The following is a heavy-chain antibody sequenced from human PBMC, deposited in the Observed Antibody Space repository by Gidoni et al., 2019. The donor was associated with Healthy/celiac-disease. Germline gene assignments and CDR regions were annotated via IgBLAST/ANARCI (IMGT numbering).Heavy chain of an antibody. CDR2: IYYSGST. Sequence: QVQLQESGPGLVKPSETLSLTCTVSRGPVSSGSYYWSWIRQPPGKGLEWIGYIYYSGSTNYNPSLKSRVTISVDTSKNQFSLKLSSVTAADTAVYYCARVLYYYYGMDVWGQGTTVTVSS. CDR3: ARVLYYYYGMDV. J-gene: IGHJ6*02. CDR1: RGPVSSGSYY. V-gene: IGHV4-61*01.